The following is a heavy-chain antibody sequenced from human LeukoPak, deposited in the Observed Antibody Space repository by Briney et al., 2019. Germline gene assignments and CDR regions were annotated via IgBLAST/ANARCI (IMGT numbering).Heavy chain of an antibody. V-gene: IGHV4-31*03. J-gene: IGHJ5*02. CDR1: GGSISSGGYY. CDR3: AREIVVPAAIGSNWFDP. D-gene: IGHD2-2*01. Sequence: SETLSLTCTVSGGSISSGGYYWSWIRQHPGKGLEWIGCIYYSGSTYYNPSLKSRVTISVDTSKNQFSLKLSSVTAADTAVYYCAREIVVPAAIGSNWFDPWGQGTLVTVSS. CDR2: IYYSGST.